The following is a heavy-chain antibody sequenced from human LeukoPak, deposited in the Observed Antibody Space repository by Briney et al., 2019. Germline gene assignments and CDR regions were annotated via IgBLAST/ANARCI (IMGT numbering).Heavy chain of an antibody. CDR2: ITWGRDNL. J-gene: IGHJ6*03. Sequence: GGSLRLSCAVSGFIFDDYAVHWVRQAPGKGLEWVSGITWGRDNLAYAASVKGRFTISRDNAKNSLYLQMNSLRAEDTAVYYCARGYRGLDRYDFWSGSYYMDVWGKGTTVTVSS. V-gene: IGHV3-9*01. CDR3: ARGYRGLDRYDFWSGSYYMDV. D-gene: IGHD3-3*01. CDR1: GFIFDDYA.